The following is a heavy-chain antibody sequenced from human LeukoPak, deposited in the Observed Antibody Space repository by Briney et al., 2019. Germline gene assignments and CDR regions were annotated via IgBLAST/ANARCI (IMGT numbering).Heavy chain of an antibody. CDR3: ARGEGSSIDY. J-gene: IGHJ4*02. D-gene: IGHD6-13*01. V-gene: IGHV1-2*02. Sequence: ASVKVSCKASGYTFTDYYMHRVRQAPGQGLEWMVWINTDSGGTNYTQKFQGRVTMTIDTSISTAYLELTRLTSDDTAVYYCARGEGSSIDYWGQGTLVTVSS. CDR1: GYTFTDYY. CDR2: INTDSGGT.